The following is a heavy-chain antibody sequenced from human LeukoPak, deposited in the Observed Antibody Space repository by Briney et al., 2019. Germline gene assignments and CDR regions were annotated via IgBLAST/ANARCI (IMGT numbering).Heavy chain of an antibody. CDR2: IYHSGST. Sequence: SETLSLTCAVSGGSISSGGYSWSWIRQPPGKGLEWIGYIYHSGSTYYNPSLKSRVTISVDRSKNQFSLMLSSVTAADTAVYYCATTGSGSFYYYGMDVWGKGTTVTVSS. CDR1: GGSISSGGYS. V-gene: IGHV4-30-2*01. J-gene: IGHJ6*04. CDR3: ATTGSGSFYYYGMDV. D-gene: IGHD3-10*01.